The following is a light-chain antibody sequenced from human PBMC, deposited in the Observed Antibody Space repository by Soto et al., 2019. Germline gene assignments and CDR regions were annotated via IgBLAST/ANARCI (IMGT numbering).Light chain of an antibody. Sequence: DIQMTQSPSTLSASVGDRVTITCRASQSISSWLAWYQQKPGKAPKLLIYDASSLESGVPPRFSGSGSGTEFTLTISSLQPDDFATYYCQKYGSYPWAFGQGTKVDI. J-gene: IGKJ1*01. CDR1: QSISSW. CDR3: QKYGSYPWA. CDR2: DAS. V-gene: IGKV1-5*01.